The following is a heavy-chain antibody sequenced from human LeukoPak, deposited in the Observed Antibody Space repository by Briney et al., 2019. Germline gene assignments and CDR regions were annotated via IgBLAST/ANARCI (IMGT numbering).Heavy chain of an antibody. CDR3: ARVPRGRLTTLYYFDY. CDR1: GYTFTGYY. Sequence: ASVKVSCKASGYTFTGYYMHWVRQAPGQGLEWMGWINPNSGGTNYAQKFQGRVTMTRDTSISTAYMELSRLRSDDTAVYYCARVPRGRLTTLYYFDYWGQGTLVTVSS. D-gene: IGHD1-14*01. CDR2: INPNSGGT. V-gene: IGHV1-2*02. J-gene: IGHJ4*02.